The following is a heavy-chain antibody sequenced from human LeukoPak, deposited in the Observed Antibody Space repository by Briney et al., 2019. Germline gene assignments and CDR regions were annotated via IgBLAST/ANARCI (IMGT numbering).Heavy chain of an antibody. CDR2: INPNSGGT. CDR3: ARGTRYYGSGSYYNGYYYYMDV. Sequence: ASVKVSCKASGYTFTGYYIHWVRQAPGQGLEWMGWINPNSGGTNYAQKFQGRVTMTRDTSISTAYMELSRLRSDDAAVYYCARGTRYYGSGSYYNGYYYYMDVWGKGTTVTISS. D-gene: IGHD3-10*01. CDR1: GYTFTGYY. V-gene: IGHV1-2*02. J-gene: IGHJ6*03.